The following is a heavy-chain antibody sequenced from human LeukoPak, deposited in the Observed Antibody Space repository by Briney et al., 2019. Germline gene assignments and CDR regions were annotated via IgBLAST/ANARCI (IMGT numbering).Heavy chain of an antibody. Sequence: PGMSLRLSCAASGFTFSSYGLHWVRQAPDKGLEWVAFISYDGSNKFYGDSVKGRFTISRDNSKNTLYLQMNSLRTEDTAVYYCAKDLFYYDKGGFDYWGQGTLVTVSS. CDR2: ISYDGSNK. V-gene: IGHV3-30*18. J-gene: IGHJ4*02. CDR3: AKDLFYYDKGGFDY. CDR1: GFTFSSYG. D-gene: IGHD3-22*01.